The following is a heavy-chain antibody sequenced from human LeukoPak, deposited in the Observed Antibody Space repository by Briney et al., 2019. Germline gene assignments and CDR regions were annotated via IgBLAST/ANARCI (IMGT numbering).Heavy chain of an antibody. J-gene: IGHJ4*02. V-gene: IGHV5-51*01. D-gene: IGHD6-13*01. CDR1: GYSFTTYW. CDR2: IFPADSDT. CDR3: ASVYSSTSWDY. Sequence: GESLKISCKGSGYSFTTYWIGWVRQMPGKGLEWMGVIFPADSDTRHSPSFQGQVTISADKSISTAYLQWSSLKASDTAMYYCASVYSSTSWDYWGQGTLVTVSS.